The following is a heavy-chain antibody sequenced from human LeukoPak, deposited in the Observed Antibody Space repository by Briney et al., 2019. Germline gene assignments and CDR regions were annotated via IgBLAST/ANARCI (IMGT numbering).Heavy chain of an antibody. CDR2: ISGSGAMT. CDR3: AKGRVDGSGSQFDS. J-gene: IGHJ4*02. Sequence: GGSLRLSCAASGFTLSNHAMIWVRQAPGKGLEWVSSISGSGAMTYYADSVKGRFTISRDNAMDTLYLQMNSLRADDTAVYYCAKGRVDGSGSQFDSWGQGSLVIVSS. V-gene: IGHV3-23*01. CDR1: GFTLSNHA. D-gene: IGHD3-10*01.